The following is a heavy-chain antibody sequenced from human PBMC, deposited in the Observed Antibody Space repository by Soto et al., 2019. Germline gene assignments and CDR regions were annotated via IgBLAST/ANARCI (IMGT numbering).Heavy chain of an antibody. D-gene: IGHD1-7*01. CDR2: INPSGGST. CDR3: ARESITGTTLYYGMDV. V-gene: IGHV1-46*01. J-gene: IGHJ6*02. CDR1: GYTFTSYY. Sequence: QVQLVQSGAEVKKPGASVKVSCKASGYTFTSYYMHWVRQAPGQGLEWMGIINPSGGSTSYAQKFQGRVTMTRDTSTSTVYMELSSLRSEDTAVYYCARESITGTTLYYGMDVWGQGTTVTVSS.